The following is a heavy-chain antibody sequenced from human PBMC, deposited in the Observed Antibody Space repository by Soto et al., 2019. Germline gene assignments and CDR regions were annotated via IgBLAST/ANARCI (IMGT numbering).Heavy chain of an antibody. CDR3: AAGMVRGVIINWFDP. V-gene: IGHV1-2*02. D-gene: IGHD3-10*01. CDR1: GYTFTGYY. Sequence: GASVKVSCKASGYTFTGYYMHWVRQAPGQGLEWMGWINPNSGGTNYAQKFQERVTITRDMSTSTAYMELSSLRSEDTAVYYCAAGMVRGVIINWFDPWGQGTLVTVSS. CDR2: INPNSGGT. J-gene: IGHJ5*02.